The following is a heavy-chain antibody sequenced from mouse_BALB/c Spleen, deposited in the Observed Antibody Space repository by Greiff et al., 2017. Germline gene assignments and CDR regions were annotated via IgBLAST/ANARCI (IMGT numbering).Heavy chain of an antibody. Sequence: VQLQQSGAELAKPGASVKMSCKASGYTFTSYWMHWVKQRPGQGLEWIGYINPSTGYTEYNQKFKDKATLTADKSSSTAYMQLSSLTSEDSAVYYCAREVRRTFDYWGQGTTLTVSS. CDR2: INPSTGYT. D-gene: IGHD2-14*01. J-gene: IGHJ2*01. CDR1: GYTFTSYW. CDR3: AREVRRTFDY. V-gene: IGHV1-7*01.